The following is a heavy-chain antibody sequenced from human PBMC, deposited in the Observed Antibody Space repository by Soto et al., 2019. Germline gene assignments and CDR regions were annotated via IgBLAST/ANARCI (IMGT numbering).Heavy chain of an antibody. J-gene: IGHJ5*02. CDR2: INHSGST. CDR1: GGSFSGYY. D-gene: IGHD6-6*01. V-gene: IGHV4-34*01. Sequence: QVQLQQWGAGLLKPSETLSLTCAVYGGSFSGYYWSWIRQPPGKGLEWIGEINHSGSTNYNPSLKCRVTISVDTSKNQFSLKLSSVTAADTAVYYCARGREYSSSLRWFDPWGQGTLVTVSS. CDR3: ARGREYSSSLRWFDP.